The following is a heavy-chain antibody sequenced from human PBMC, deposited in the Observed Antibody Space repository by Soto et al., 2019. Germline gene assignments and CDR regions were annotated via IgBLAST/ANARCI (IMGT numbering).Heavy chain of an antibody. J-gene: IGHJ4*02. CDR2: ISGSGSST. CDR3: AKDNRWGIFAS. Sequence: GGSLRLSCAASGFSFSTYAMAWVRQAPGKGLEWVSAISGSGSSTYYADSEKGRFTISRDNSKNTLFLQMNSLRAEDTAVYYCAKDNRWGIFASWGQGTLVTVSS. CDR1: GFSFSTYA. D-gene: IGHD3-16*01. V-gene: IGHV3-23*01.